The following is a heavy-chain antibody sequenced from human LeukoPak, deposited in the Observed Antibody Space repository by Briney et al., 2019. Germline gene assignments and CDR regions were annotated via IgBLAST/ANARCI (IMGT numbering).Heavy chain of an antibody. CDR3: ATIKRGSIFGYFDF. J-gene: IGHJ4*02. V-gene: IGHV4-59*11. CDR2: LFDSVNT. Sequence: TSETLSLTCTVSGGSISSHYWSWIRQPPGKGLEWIAYLFDSVNTKDNPSLQSRLTLSADTSKNQFSLRLSTVTAADTAVYYCATIKRGSIFGYFDFWGQGIKVTVSS. CDR1: GGSISSHY. D-gene: IGHD5-18*01.